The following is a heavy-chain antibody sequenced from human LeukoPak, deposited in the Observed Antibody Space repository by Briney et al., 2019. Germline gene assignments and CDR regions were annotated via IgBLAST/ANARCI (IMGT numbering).Heavy chain of an antibody. CDR2: INQDGSEK. J-gene: IGHJ4*02. Sequence: GGSLSLSCAVSGLTFRSYWMSGVGQTPGKGVEWVANINQDGSEKYVDSVKGRFTISRDNAKNSLHLQMNTLRGEDTAVYYCARERDGRFFDYWGQGTLVTVSS. V-gene: IGHV3-7*01. CDR1: GLTFRSYW. CDR3: ARERDGRFFDY. D-gene: IGHD5-24*01.